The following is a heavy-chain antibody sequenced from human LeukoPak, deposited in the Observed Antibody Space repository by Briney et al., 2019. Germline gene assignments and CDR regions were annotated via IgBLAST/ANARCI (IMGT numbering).Heavy chain of an antibody. Sequence: GGSLRLSCAASGFTFSDYGMHWVRQAPGKGLEWVAFIRYDGINKYYADSVQGRFSISRDNAKNTLYLQMNSLRADDTAVYYCAMKAVPRPRLHDAFDFWGQGTVVSVSS. CDR3: AMKAVPRPRLHDAFDF. CDR1: GFTFSDYG. CDR2: IRYDGINK. V-gene: IGHV3-30*02. J-gene: IGHJ3*01. D-gene: IGHD5-24*01.